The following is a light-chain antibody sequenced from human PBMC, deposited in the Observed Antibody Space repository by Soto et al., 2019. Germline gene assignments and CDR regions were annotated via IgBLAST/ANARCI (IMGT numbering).Light chain of an antibody. V-gene: IGKV3-15*01. CDR2: GAS. J-gene: IGKJ1*01. CDR3: QQYNNWPPWT. Sequence: EIVMTQSPATLSVSPGERATLSCRASQSVSRNLAWYQQKPDLPPRLLIYGASTRATGIPARFTGSGSGTEFTLIISSLQSEDFAVYSCQQYNNWPPWTFGQGTKVEIK. CDR1: QSVSRN.